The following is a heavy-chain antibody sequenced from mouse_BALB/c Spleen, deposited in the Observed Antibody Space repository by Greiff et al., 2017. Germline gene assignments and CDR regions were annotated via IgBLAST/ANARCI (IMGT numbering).Heavy chain of an antibody. CDR3: TSDDYDGWAMDY. V-gene: IGHV1-5*01. CDR1: GYTFTSYW. CDR2: IYPGNSDT. Sequence: EVQLQQSGTVLARPGASVKMSCKASGYTFTSYWMHWVKQRPGQGLEWIGAIYPGNSDTSYNQKFKGKAKLTAVTSTSTAYMELSSLTNEDSAVYYCTSDDYDGWAMDYWGQGTSVTVSS. D-gene: IGHD2-4*01. J-gene: IGHJ4*01.